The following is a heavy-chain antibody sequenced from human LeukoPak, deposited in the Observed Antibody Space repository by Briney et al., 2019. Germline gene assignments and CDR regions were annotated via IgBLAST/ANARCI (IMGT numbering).Heavy chain of an antibody. CDR3: ARDMFPGVAAAGIPFDY. CDR1: GFTFSSYS. J-gene: IGHJ4*02. CDR2: ISSSSSYI. D-gene: IGHD6-13*01. Sequence: GGSLRLSCAASGFTFSSYSMNWVRQAPGKGREGVSSISSSSSYIYYADSVKGRFTISRDNAKNSLYLQMNSLRAEDTAVYYCARDMFPGVAAAGIPFDYWGQGTLVTVSS. V-gene: IGHV3-21*01.